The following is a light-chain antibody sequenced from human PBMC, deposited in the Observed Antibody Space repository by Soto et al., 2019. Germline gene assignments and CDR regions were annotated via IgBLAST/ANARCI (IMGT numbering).Light chain of an antibody. V-gene: IGLV1-40*01. J-gene: IGLJ3*02. Sequence: QSVLTQPPSVSGAPGQRVTISCTASSSNIGAGYDVHWYQQRPGTVPKLLIYGNSNRPSGVPDRFSGSKSGTSASLAITGLQAEDEADYYCQSYDSSLSGWVFGGGTKLTVL. CDR3: QSYDSSLSGWV. CDR2: GNS. CDR1: SSNIGAGYD.